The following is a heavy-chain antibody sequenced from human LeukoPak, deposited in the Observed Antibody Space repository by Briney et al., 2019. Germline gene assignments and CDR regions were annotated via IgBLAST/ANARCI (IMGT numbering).Heavy chain of an antibody. CDR2: ISYDGSNK. V-gene: IGHV3-30*04. J-gene: IGHJ4*02. CDR3: ARGPGYSSGYFDY. CDR1: GFTFSSYA. Sequence: GRSLRLSCAASGFTFSSYAMHWVRQVPGKGLEWVAVISYDGSNKYYADSVKGRFTISRDNSKNTLYLQMNSLRAEDTAVYYCARGPGYSSGYFDYWGQGTLVTVSS. D-gene: IGHD6-19*01.